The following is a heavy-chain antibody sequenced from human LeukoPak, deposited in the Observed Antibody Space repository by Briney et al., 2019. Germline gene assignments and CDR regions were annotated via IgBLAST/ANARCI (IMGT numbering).Heavy chain of an antibody. CDR1: GGSISSSNW. J-gene: IGHJ4*02. CDR2: IHHSGST. Sequence: SGTLSLTCGVSGGSISSSNWWSWVRQPPGKGLEWIGEIHHSGSTNYNPSLKSRVTISVDKSKNQFSLKLSSVTAADTAVYYCSREYYYDNSGAPLGYWGQGTLVTVSS. V-gene: IGHV4-4*02. CDR3: SREYYYDNSGAPLGY. D-gene: IGHD3-22*01.